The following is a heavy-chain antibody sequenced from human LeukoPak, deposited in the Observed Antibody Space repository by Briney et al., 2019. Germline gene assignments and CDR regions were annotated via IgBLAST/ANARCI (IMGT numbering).Heavy chain of an antibody. D-gene: IGHD1-26*01. V-gene: IGHV3-49*04. CDR1: GFIFSSYA. J-gene: IGHJ4*02. Sequence: GGSLRLSCAASGFIFSSYAMHWVRQAPGKGLEWVGFIRSKAYGGTTEYAASVKGRFTISRDDSKSIAYLQMNSLKTEDTAVYYCTRGVGFDYWGQGTLVTVSS. CDR3: TRGVGFDY. CDR2: IRSKAYGGTT.